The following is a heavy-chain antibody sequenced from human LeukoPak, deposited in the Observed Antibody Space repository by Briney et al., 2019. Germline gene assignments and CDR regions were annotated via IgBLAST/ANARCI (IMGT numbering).Heavy chain of an antibody. CDR1: GFTFSKYW. V-gene: IGHV3-74*01. CDR3: ATKQWLAPPPDS. Sequence: GGSLRLSCAASGFTFSKYWMLWVHHAPGKGLESASRINTDVTVTTYADSVKGRFTVSRDNADNTMFLQMNSVRDEDTAVYYCATKQWLAPPPDSWGQGTPVTVSS. J-gene: IGHJ4*02. CDR2: INTDVTVT. D-gene: IGHD6-19*01.